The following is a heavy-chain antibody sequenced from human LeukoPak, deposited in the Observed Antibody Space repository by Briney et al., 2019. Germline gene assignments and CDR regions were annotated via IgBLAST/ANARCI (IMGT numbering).Heavy chain of an antibody. D-gene: IGHD3-3*01. CDR3: ARALVVHYNFRSGIHWYFAV. J-gene: IGHJ2*01. CDR2: ISHSGNT. Sequence: PSETLSLTCAESGVSTSGGHYCAWIRQSPGKGLEWIGTISHSGNTYYNSSLKSRLAVSVDTSKNHFSLNLTSLTAADTAVYHCARALVVHYNFRSGIHWYFAVWGRGTLVTVSS. CDR1: GVSTSGGHY. V-gene: IGHV4-38-2*01.